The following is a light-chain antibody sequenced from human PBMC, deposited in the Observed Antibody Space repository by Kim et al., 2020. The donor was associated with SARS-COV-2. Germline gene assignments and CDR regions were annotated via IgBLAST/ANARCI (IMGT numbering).Light chain of an antibody. Sequence: QSVLTQPPSVSGAPGQGVTISCTGSSSNIGAGYDVYWYQQLPGTAPKLIIYGNRNRPSGVPDRFSGSKSGTSASLAITGLQAEDEADYYCQSYDSSLSGSGVFGAGTKVTVL. CDR2: GNR. CDR1: SSNIGAGYD. CDR3: QSYDSSLSGSGV. V-gene: IGLV1-40*01. J-gene: IGLJ1*01.